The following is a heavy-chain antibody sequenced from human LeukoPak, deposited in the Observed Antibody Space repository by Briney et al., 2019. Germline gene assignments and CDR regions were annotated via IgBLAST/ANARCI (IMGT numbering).Heavy chain of an antibody. D-gene: IGHD3-22*01. CDR1: GFTFSSYS. CDR3: ARDQMYYYDSSGYHWPYWYFDL. V-gene: IGHV3-21*01. J-gene: IGHJ2*01. CDR2: ISSSSSYI. Sequence: GGSQRLSCAASGFTFSSYSMNWVRQAPGKGLEWVSSISSSSSYIYYADSVKGRFTISRDNAKNSLYLQMNSLRAEDTAVYYCARDQMYYYDSSGYHWPYWYFDLWGRGTLVTVSS.